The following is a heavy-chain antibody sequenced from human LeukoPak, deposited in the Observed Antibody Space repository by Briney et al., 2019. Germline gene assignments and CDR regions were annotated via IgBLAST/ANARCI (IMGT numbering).Heavy chain of an antibody. CDR3: AKDLSSGYYFLGAFDI. V-gene: IGHV3-30*18. D-gene: IGHD3-22*01. J-gene: IGHJ3*02. Sequence: GGSLRLSCAASGFSFSTYGMHWVRQAPGKGLEWVAVISYDGSNKYYADSVKGRFTISRDNSKNTLYLQMNSLRAEDTAVYYCAKDLSSGYYFLGAFDIWGQGTMVTVSS. CDR1: GFSFSTYG. CDR2: ISYDGSNK.